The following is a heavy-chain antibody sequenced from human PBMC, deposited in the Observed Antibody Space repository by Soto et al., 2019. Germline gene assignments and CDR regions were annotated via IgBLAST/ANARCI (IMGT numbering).Heavy chain of an antibody. V-gene: IGHV4-31*03. CDR1: GGSINSGGYY. J-gene: IGHJ4*02. CDR3: ARGGAGEPPH. CDR2: IYDSGNT. Sequence: QVQLQESGPGLVKPSQTLSLTCTVSGGSINSGGYYWSWIRQHPGKGLEWIGYIYDSGNTYYSPSLKSRTTISVDTSKNQFSRRLTSVTAADTAVYYCARGGAGEPPHWGQGTLVIVSS. D-gene: IGHD3-10*01.